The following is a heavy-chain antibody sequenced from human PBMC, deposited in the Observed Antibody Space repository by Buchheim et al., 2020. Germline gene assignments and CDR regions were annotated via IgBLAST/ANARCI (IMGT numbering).Heavy chain of an antibody. CDR1: GGSFSGYY. J-gene: IGHJ6*02. CDR2: INHSGST. CDR3: ASSYYGSGRIV. D-gene: IGHD3-10*01. Sequence: QVQLQQWGAGLLKPSETLSLTCAVYGGSFSGYYWSWIRQPPGKGLEWIGEINHSGSTNYNPSLTSRVTISVDTSQNPFSTKLSSVTAANTAVYYCASSYYGSGRIVWGQGTT. V-gene: IGHV4-34*01.